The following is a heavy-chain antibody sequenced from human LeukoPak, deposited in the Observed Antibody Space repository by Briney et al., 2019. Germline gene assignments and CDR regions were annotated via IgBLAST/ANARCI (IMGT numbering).Heavy chain of an antibody. D-gene: IGHD4-23*01. J-gene: IGHJ2*01. V-gene: IGHV3-15*01. CDR2: IKSKTDGGTT. CDR3: TTCDYGGNHYWYLDL. CDR1: GFTFSNAW. Sequence: PGGSLRLSCAASGFTFSNAWMSWVRQAPGKGLEWVGRIKSKTDGGTTDYAAPVKGRFTISRDDSKNTLYLQMNSLKTEDTAVYYCTTCDYGGNHYWYLDLWGRGTLVTVSS.